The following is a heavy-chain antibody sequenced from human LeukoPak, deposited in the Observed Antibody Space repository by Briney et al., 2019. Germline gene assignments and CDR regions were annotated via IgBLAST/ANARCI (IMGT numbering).Heavy chain of an antibody. D-gene: IGHD5-12*01. CDR3: AREGSAGGYDLNWFDP. CDR1: GASISSDGYH. V-gene: IGHV4-31*03. J-gene: IGHJ5*02. CDR2: IFYSGTT. Sequence: SETLSLTCIVSGASISSDGYHWSWIRQHPGKGLEWIGNIFYSGTTDYNPSINRRVTMSVDTSKNRFSLNLRSVTAADTAVYYCAREGSAGGYDLNWFDPWGQGTLVTVSS.